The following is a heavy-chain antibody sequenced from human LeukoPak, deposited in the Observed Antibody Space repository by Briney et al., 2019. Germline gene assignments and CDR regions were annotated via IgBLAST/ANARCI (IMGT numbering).Heavy chain of an antibody. D-gene: IGHD4-17*01. CDR1: GGSISSYY. CDR3: ARAWGDYASEEANWFDP. J-gene: IGHJ5*02. Sequence: SETLPLTCTVSGGSISSYYWSWIRQPAGKGLEWIGRTYTSGSTNYNPSLKSRVTMSVDTSKNQFSLKLSSVTAADTAVYYCARAWGDYASEEANWFDPWGQGTLVTVSS. CDR2: TYTSGST. V-gene: IGHV4-4*07.